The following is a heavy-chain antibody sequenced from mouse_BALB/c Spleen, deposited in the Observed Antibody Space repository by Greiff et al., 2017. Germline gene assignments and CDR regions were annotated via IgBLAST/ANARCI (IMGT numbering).Heavy chain of an antibody. D-gene: IGHD2-1*01. J-gene: IGHJ4*01. CDR3: ARYYGNYYAMDY. Sequence: VHLVESGPQLVRPGASVKISCTASGYSFPSYWMHWVKQRPGQGLEWIGMIDPSDSETRLNQKFKDKATLTVDKSSSTAYMQLSSPTSEDSAVYDCARYYGNYYAMDYWGEGTSVTVAS. V-gene: IGHV1-74*04. CDR1: GYSFPSYW. CDR2: IDPSDSET.